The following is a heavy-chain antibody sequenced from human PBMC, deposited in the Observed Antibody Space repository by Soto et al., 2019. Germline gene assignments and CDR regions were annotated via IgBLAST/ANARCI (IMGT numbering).Heavy chain of an antibody. CDR3: ARDPPRWQQLVPWFDP. Sequence: GSLRLSCAASGFTFSSYSMNWVRQAPGKGLEWVSYISSSSSTIYYADSVKGRFTISRDNAKNSLYLQMNSLRDEDTAVYYCARDPPRWQQLVPWFDPWGQGTLVTVSS. D-gene: IGHD6-13*01. V-gene: IGHV3-48*02. CDR1: GFTFSSYS. J-gene: IGHJ5*02. CDR2: ISSSSSTI.